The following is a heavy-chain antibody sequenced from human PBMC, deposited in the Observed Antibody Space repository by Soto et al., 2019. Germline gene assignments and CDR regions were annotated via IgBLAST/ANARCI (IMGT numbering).Heavy chain of an antibody. J-gene: IGHJ6*02. V-gene: IGHV1-69*01. CDR2: ILPIFGTT. CDR3: ARDETGDSYYYYYSMDV. Sequence: QVQLVQSGAEVKKPGSSVKVSCKASGGTFNTYNINWVRQAPGQGLEWMGGILPIFGTTNYAQRFQGRVTITADDSTSTAYMELSSLRSEDTAVYYCARDETGDSYYYYYSMDVWGQGTTVTVTS. CDR1: GGTFNTYN. D-gene: IGHD7-27*01.